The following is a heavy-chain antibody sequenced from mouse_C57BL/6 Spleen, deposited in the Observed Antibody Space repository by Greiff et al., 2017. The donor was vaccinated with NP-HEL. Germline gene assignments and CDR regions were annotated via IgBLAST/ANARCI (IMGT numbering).Heavy chain of an antibody. CDR2: IWSGGST. CDR1: GFSLTSYG. J-gene: IGHJ4*01. V-gene: IGHV2-2*01. Sequence: QVQLQQSGPGLVQPSQSLSITCTVSGFSLTSYGVHWVRQSPGKGLEWLGVIWSGGSTDYNAAFISRLSISKDNSKSQVFVKMNSLQADDTAIYYCARKRGFTTVVDYAMDYWGQGTSVTVSS. D-gene: IGHD1-1*01. CDR3: ARKRGFTTVVDYAMDY.